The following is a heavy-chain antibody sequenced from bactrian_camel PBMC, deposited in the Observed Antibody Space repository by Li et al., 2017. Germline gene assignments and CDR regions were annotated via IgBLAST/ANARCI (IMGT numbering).Heavy chain of an antibody. J-gene: IGHJ6*01. V-gene: IGHV3S10*01. D-gene: IGHD2*01. CDR3: ATDSGGIYYEDFGC. Sequence: VQLVESGRGSVQAGESLRLSCTAPGFTSHNCGMNWFRQAAGKQREWVAGIGVDGSTGYLDAVKGRFTISKDKAKDTVYLQMNNLKSEDTALYYCATDSGGIYYEDFGCWGQGTQVTVS. CDR1: GFTSHNCG. CDR2: IGVDGST.